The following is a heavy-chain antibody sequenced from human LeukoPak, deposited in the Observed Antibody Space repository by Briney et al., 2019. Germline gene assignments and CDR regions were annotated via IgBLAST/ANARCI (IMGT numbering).Heavy chain of an antibody. J-gene: IGHJ4*02. CDR2: IRYDGSNK. V-gene: IGHV3-30*02. D-gene: IGHD6-19*01. Sequence: GGSLRLSCAGSGFTFSTYWMSWVRQAPGKGLEWVAFIRYDGSNKYYADSVKGRFTISRDNSKNTLYLQMNSLRAEDTAVYYCAKEDRRSIAVAVGDYWGQGTLVTVSS. CDR3: AKEDRRSIAVAVGDY. CDR1: GFTFSTYW.